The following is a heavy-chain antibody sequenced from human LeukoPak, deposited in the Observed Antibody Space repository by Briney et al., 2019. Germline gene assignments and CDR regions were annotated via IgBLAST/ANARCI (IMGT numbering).Heavy chain of an antibody. CDR1: GFIFSTYA. J-gene: IGHJ4*02. D-gene: IGHD2-15*01. CDR2: ISGSGGST. CDR3: AKDRGYYVDTGTINF. V-gene: IGHV3-23*01. Sequence: GGSLRLSCAASGFIFSTYAMNWVRQAPGKGLEWVSTISGSGGSTYYADSVKGRFTISRDNAKNTLYLQMNSLRAEDTAIYYCAKDRGYYVDTGTINFWGQGTLVTVSS.